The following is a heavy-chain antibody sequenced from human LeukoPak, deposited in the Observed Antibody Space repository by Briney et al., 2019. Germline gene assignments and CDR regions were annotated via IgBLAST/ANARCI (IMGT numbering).Heavy chain of an antibody. Sequence: AVKVSCKASGGTFSSYAISWVRQAPGQGLEWMGGLIPIFGTANYAQKFQGRVTITADESTSTAYMELSSLRSEDTAVYYCARAIRGLYYYYGMDVWGQGTTVTVSS. CDR1: GGTFSSYA. CDR3: ARAIRGLYYYYGMDV. CDR2: LIPIFGTA. J-gene: IGHJ6*02. D-gene: IGHD4-17*01. V-gene: IGHV1-69*13.